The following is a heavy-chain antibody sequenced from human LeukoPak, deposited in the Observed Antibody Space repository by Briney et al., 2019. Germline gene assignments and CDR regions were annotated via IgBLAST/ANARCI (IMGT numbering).Heavy chain of an antibody. V-gene: IGHV1-2*06. CDR3: ARDYYGSRSYSLVDY. CDR1: GYTFTGYY. D-gene: IGHD3-10*01. Sequence: ASVKVSCKASGYTFTGYYMHWVRQAPGQGLEWMGRINPNSGGTNYAQKFQGRVTMTRDTSISTAYVELSRLRSDDTAVYYCARDYYGSRSYSLVDYWGQGTLVTVSS. CDR2: INPNSGGT. J-gene: IGHJ4*02.